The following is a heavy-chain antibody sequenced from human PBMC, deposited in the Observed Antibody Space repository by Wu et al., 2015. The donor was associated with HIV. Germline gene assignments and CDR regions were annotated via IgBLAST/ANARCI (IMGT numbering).Heavy chain of an antibody. CDR1: GGTFSSYA. V-gene: IGHV1-8*02. CDR3: ARSNVLLWFGELLGFDY. D-gene: IGHD3-10*01. J-gene: IGHJ4*02. Sequence: QVQLVQSGAEVKKPGASVKVSCKASGGTFSSYAISWVRQAPGQGLEWMGIINPSGGSTSYAQKFQGRVTMTRNTSISTAYMELSSLRSEDTAVYYCARSNVLLWFGELLGFDYWGQGTLVTVSS. CDR2: INPSGGST.